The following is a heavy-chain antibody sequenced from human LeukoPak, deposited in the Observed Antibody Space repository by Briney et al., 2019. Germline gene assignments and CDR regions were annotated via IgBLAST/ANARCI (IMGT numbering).Heavy chain of an antibody. CDR3: VGFRATAGLY. D-gene: IGHD6-13*01. CDR2: ITSNGGST. Sequence: GGSLRLSCSASGFTLSSYAMYWVRQAPGKGLEYVSAITSNGGSTYYADSVKGRFTISRDNSKNTLYLQMSSLRAEDTAVYYCVGFRATAGLYWGQGTLVTVSS. CDR1: GFTLSSYA. J-gene: IGHJ4*02. V-gene: IGHV3-64D*06.